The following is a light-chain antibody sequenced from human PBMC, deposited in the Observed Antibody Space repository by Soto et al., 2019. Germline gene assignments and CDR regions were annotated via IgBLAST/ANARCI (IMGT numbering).Light chain of an antibody. CDR2: DDS. CDR1: QSISVW. V-gene: IGKV1-5*01. Sequence: DIQRTQFPSTLSASIGDRVTITCRASQSISVWMAWYKQIPGKAPQLLSYDDSNLKSVVPSRFSGAGSGTEVTLTVSSRQPDGSSTYYCQHCENYTCTFGPGPTVHIK. J-gene: IGKJ3*01. CDR3: QHCENYTCT.